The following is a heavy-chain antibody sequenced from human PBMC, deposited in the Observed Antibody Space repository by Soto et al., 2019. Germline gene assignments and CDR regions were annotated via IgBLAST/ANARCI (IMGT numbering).Heavy chain of an antibody. D-gene: IGHD2-21*02. J-gene: IGHJ6*02. Sequence: QITLKESGPTLVKPTQTLTLTCTFSGFSLSTGGVGVGWIRQPPGEALEWLALIYWDNDKRYRPSLKSRLTITKDASKSQVVLTMTNMDPVDTATSYCAHSRCGGDCLQSYSSHYYYGMDVWGQGTTVTVSS. CDR2: IYWDNDK. CDR3: AHSRCGGDCLQSYSSHYYYGMDV. CDR1: GFSLSTGGVG. V-gene: IGHV2-5*02.